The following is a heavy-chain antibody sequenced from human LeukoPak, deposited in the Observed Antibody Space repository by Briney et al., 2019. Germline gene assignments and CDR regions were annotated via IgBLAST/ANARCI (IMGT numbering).Heavy chain of an antibody. D-gene: IGHD3-3*01. J-gene: IGHJ6*02. V-gene: IGHV6-1*01. CDR3: AREDYDFWSGYSPPQYYGMDV. Sequence: SQTLSLTCAIYGGSVSSNSGAWNWIRQSPSRGLEWLGRTYYRSKWYNDYAVSVKSRITINTDTSKKQFSLQLTSVTPDDTAVYYCAREDYDFWSGYSPPQYYGMDVWGQGNTVTVSS. CDR2: TYYRSKWYN. CDR1: GGSVSSNSGA.